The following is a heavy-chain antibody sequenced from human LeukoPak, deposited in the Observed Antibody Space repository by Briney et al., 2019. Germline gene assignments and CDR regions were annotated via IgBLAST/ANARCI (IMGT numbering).Heavy chain of an antibody. D-gene: IGHD3-9*01. CDR2: IRSKANSYAT. CDR1: GSTFSGSA. V-gene: IGHV3-73*01. CDR3: TPSLYDILTGSDY. J-gene: IGHJ4*02. Sequence: GGSLRLSCAASGSTFSGSAMHWVRQASGKGLEWVGRIRSKANSYATAYAASVKGRFTISRDDSKNTAYLQMNSLKTEDTAVYYCTPSLYDILTGSDYWGQGTLVTVSS.